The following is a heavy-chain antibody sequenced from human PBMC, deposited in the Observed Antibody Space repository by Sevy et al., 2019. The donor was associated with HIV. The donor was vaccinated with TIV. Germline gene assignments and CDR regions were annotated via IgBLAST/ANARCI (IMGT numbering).Heavy chain of an antibody. V-gene: IGHV3-23*01. Sequence: GGSLRLSCGVSGFTFSSYAMTWVRQPPGKGLEWVSIISGSGATTSYADSVKGRFTISRDNSKNALYLQMNSLRAEDTDVYYCATLRSCVLTPPYSGHDWGQGTLVTVSS. D-gene: IGHD2-15*01. CDR1: GFTFSSYA. J-gene: IGHJ4*02. CDR3: ATLRSCVLTPPYSGHD. CDR2: ISGSGATT.